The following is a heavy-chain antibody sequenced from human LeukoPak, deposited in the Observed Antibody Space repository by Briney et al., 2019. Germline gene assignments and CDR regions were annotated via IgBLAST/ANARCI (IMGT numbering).Heavy chain of an antibody. J-gene: IGHJ4*02. CDR3: ARDRITIFGVVVYYFDY. V-gene: IGHV1-2*02. Sequence: GASVKVSCKASGYTFTSYGISWVRQAPGQGLEWMGWINPNSGGTNYAQKFQGRVTMTRDTSISTAYMELSRLGSDDTAVYYCARDRITIFGVVVYYFDYWGQGTLVTVSS. CDR1: GYTFTSYG. CDR2: INPNSGGT. D-gene: IGHD3-3*01.